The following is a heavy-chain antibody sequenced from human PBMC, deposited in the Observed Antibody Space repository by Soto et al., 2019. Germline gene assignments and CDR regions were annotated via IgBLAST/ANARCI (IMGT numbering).Heavy chain of an antibody. D-gene: IGHD7-27*01. CDR2: ISGGGGAT. V-gene: IGHV3-23*01. CDR1: GFTFSSYA. CDR3: ATTGGRDFDS. Sequence: EVQLLESGGGLVQPGGSLRLSCAASGFTFSSYAMTWVRQAPGTGLEWVSSISGGGGATYYADSVKGRFTISRDNSKNTLFLQMLSLRAEDTAVYYCATTGGRDFDSWGQGILVTVSS. J-gene: IGHJ5*01.